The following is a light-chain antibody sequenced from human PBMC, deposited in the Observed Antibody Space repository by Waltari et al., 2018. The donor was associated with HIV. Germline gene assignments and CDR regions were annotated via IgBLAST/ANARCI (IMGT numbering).Light chain of an antibody. CDR3: GTWDSSLSAL. J-gene: IGLJ2*01. CDR1: SSNIGNNY. Sequence: QSVLTQPPSVSAAPGPMVTIPCHGSSSNIGNNYVSWYQQLPGTAPKILIYDNNKRPSGIPDRFAGSKAGTSATLGITGLQTGDEADYYCGTWDSSLSALFGGGTKLTVL. CDR2: DNN. V-gene: IGLV1-51*01.